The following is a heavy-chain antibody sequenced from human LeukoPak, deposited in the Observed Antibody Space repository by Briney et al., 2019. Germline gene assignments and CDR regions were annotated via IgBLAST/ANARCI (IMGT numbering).Heavy chain of an antibody. CDR1: GFTFSSYA. J-gene: IGHJ4*02. Sequence: GGSLRHSCAASGFTFSSYAMSWVRRAPAKEREWVSAISGSGGSTHYADSVKGRFTISRDNSKNTLYLQMNSLRAEDTAVYYCAKGTSGNTMIVVAIDYWGQGTLVTVSS. CDR3: AKGTSGNTMIVVAIDY. CDR2: ISGSGGST. V-gene: IGHV3-23*01. D-gene: IGHD3-22*01.